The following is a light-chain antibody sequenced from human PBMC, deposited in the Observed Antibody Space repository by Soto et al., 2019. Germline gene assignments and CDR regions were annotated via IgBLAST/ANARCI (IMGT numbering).Light chain of an antibody. V-gene: IGKV1-5*01. CDR2: DAS. J-gene: IGKJ1*01. CDR1: QSISSW. Sequence: DIQMTQSPSTLSASVGDRVTITCRASQSISSWLAWYQQKPGKAPKLLIYDASSLESGVPSRFSGSGSGTKFTLIISSLQPDDFATSYLQLYNSYSTWTFGQGTKVEIK. CDR3: QLYNSYSTWT.